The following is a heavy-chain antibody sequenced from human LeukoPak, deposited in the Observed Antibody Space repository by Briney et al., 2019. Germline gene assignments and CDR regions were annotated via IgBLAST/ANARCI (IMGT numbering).Heavy chain of an antibody. CDR2: IYSGGST. CDR1: GFTVSSNY. V-gene: IGHV3-53*01. J-gene: IGHJ4*02. CDR3: AGELAAAALDY. D-gene: IGHD6-13*01. Sequence: GGSLRLSCAASGFTVSSNYMSWVRQAPGKGLEWVSVIYSGGSTYYADSVKGRFTISRDNSKNTLYLQMNSLRAEDTAVYYCAGELAAAALDYWGQGTLATVSS.